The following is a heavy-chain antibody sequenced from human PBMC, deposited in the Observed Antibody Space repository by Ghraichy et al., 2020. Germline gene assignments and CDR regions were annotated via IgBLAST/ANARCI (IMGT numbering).Heavy chain of an antibody. Sequence: SETLSLTCSVSGSSITTTSYYWAWVRQPPGKGLEWIGHIYYTGSVDYNPSLKSRLTLSVDTSKNQFSLRLRSVTAADTAMYYCARSYHYDSSGYYERKHFEYWGQGTLVTVSS. CDR3: ARSYHYDSSGYYERKHFEY. CDR1: GSSITTTSYY. D-gene: IGHD3-22*01. J-gene: IGHJ4*02. V-gene: IGHV4-39*01. CDR2: IYYTGSV.